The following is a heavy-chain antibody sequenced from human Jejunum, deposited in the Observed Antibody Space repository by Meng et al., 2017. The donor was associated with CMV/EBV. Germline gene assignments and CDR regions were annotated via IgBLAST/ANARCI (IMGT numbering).Heavy chain of an antibody. CDR2: VDPEDGET. J-gene: IGHJ2*01. CDR1: GNKYTDHY. CDR3: ALGLYSSSWYFDL. D-gene: IGHD1-26*01. V-gene: IGHV1-69-2*01. Sequence: CKISGNKYTDHYIHWIKEAPGTGLEWMGLVDPEDGETRYADKSQGRVTISADTSTKTIYVDLSSLRSEDTAVYFCALGLYSSSWYFDLWGRGTLVTVSS.